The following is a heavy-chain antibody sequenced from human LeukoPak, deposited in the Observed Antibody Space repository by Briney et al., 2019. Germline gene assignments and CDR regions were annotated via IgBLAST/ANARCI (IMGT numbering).Heavy chain of an antibody. Sequence: GASVKVSCKASGYTFTSYGISWVRQAPGQGLEWMGGIIPIFGTANYAQKFQGRVTITTDESTSTAYMELSSLRSEDTAVYYCAMPPHAREYSSSWSPLDYWGQGTLVTVSS. CDR2: IIPIFGTA. D-gene: IGHD6-13*01. CDR1: GYTFTSYG. V-gene: IGHV1-69*05. J-gene: IGHJ4*02. CDR3: AMPPHAREYSSSWSPLDY.